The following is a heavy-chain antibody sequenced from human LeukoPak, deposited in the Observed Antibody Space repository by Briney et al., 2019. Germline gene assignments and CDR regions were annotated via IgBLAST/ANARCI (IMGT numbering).Heavy chain of an antibody. CDR2: IYYSGST. V-gene: IGHV4-30-4*01. Sequence: SETLSLTCTVSGDSISSGNYYWTWIRQPPGKGLEWIGYIYYSGSTFYDPSLKSRVTISVDTSKNEFSLKLSSVTAADTAVYYCAREFWSGSYSDKWGQGTLVTVSS. J-gene: IGHJ4*02. CDR1: GDSISSGNYY. D-gene: IGHD3-3*01. CDR3: AREFWSGSYSDK.